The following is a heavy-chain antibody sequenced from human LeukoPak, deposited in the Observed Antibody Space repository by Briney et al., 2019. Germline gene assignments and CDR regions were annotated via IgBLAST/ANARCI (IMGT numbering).Heavy chain of an antibody. Sequence: QTGGSLRLSCAASGFTFSSYGMHWVRQAPGKGLEWVTFIRYDGSNKYYADSVKGRFTISRDNSKNTLYLQMNSLRAEDTAVYYCAKDVLWFGDGYYMDVWGKGTTVTISS. V-gene: IGHV3-30*02. CDR3: AKDVLWFGDGYYMDV. J-gene: IGHJ6*03. D-gene: IGHD3-10*01. CDR2: IRYDGSNK. CDR1: GFTFSSYG.